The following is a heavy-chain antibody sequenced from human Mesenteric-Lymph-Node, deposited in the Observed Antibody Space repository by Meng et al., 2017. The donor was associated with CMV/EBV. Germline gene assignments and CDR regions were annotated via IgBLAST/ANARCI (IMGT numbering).Heavy chain of an antibody. CDR1: GFTLRTYW. Sequence: GESLKISCAASGFTLRTYWMQWVRQVPGQGLVLVARMNSDGGSTYYADSVKGRFTISRDNSKNSLYLQMNSLRTEDTALYYCAKGRGNYFDYWGQGTLVTVSS. CDR3: AKGRGNYFDY. D-gene: IGHD6-25*01. J-gene: IGHJ4*02. V-gene: IGHV3-43*02. CDR2: MNSDGGST.